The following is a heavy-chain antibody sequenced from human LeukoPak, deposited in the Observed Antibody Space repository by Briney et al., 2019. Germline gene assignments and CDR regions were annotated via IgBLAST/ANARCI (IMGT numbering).Heavy chain of an antibody. V-gene: IGHV3-23*01. J-gene: IGHJ4*02. Sequence: GGSLRLSCAASGFTFSRNAMSWVRQAPGKGLEWVSGISGSGASTYYADSVKGRFTISRDDSRNTLYLQMNSLRGDDTAVYYCAKDVGKWESLHFFDYWGQGTLVTVSS. D-gene: IGHD1-26*01. CDR3: AKDVGKWESLHFFDY. CDR2: ISGSGAST. CDR1: GFTFSRNA.